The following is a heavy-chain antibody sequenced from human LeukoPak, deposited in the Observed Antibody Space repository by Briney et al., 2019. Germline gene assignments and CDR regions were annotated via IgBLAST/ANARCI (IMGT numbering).Heavy chain of an antibody. Sequence: GGAPRLSCTASGFTLCDYAMRGVRQAPGKGLERVGFIRSKAYGVTTEYAASVKGRFTISRDESISIANLQMNSLKTEDTAVYYCYGLLGGDYYDSSGLDYWGQGTLVTVSS. J-gene: IGHJ4*02. CDR3: YGLLGGDYYDSSGLDY. V-gene: IGHV3-49*04. CDR2: IRSKAYGVTT. CDR1: GFTLCDYA. D-gene: IGHD3-22*01.